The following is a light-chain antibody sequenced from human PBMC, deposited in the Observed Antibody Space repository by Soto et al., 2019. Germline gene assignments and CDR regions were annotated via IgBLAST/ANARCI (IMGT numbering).Light chain of an antibody. Sequence: DIQMTQSPSTLSASVGDRVTITCRASQSISNWLAWYQQRPGKAPSLLIYDASTLESGVPSRFSGSGSGNEFTLTISSLQPDDFATYYCQQYQACWAFGQGTKVEVK. CDR2: DAS. J-gene: IGKJ1*01. CDR1: QSISNW. V-gene: IGKV1-5*01. CDR3: QQYQACWA.